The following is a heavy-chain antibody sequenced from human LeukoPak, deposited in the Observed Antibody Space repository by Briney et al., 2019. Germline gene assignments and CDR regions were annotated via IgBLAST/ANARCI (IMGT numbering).Heavy chain of an antibody. J-gene: IGHJ3*02. CDR3: ARDDFWSLNAFEI. CDR2: IFTSGIT. Sequence: PSETLSLTCSVSGGSISTGGYYWHWIRQPAGKGLEWIGRIFTSGITTYSPSLKSRVTIAIDKSKSQFSLKLTSVTAADTAVYYCARDDFWSLNAFEIWGQGKMVTVSS. D-gene: IGHD3-3*01. V-gene: IGHV4-61*02. CDR1: GGSISTGGYY.